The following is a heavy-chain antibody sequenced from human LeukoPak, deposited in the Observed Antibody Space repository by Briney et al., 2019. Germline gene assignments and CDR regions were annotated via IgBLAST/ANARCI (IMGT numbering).Heavy chain of an antibody. CDR1: GGSISSSSYY. V-gene: IGHV4-39*07. J-gene: IGHJ4*02. CDR3: ARNRDWPVPYYFDY. D-gene: IGHD2-21*02. CDR2: IYYSEST. Sequence: SETLSLTCTVSGGSISSSSYYWGWIRQPPGKGLEWIGSIYYSESTYYNPSLKSRVTISVDTSKNQFSLKLSSVTAADTAVYYCARNRDWPVPYYFDYWGQGTLVTVSS.